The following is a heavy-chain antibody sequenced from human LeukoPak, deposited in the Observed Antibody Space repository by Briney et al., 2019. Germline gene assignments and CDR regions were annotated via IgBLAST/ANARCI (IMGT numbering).Heavy chain of an antibody. CDR3: AKDRIGYYGSGTTDWFDP. V-gene: IGHV3-23*01. CDR2: ISGSGGST. J-gene: IGHJ5*02. CDR1: GFTLSSYA. Sequence: GGSLRLSCAASGFTLSSYAMSWVRQAPGKGLEWVSAISGSGGSTYYADSVKGRFTISRDNSKNTLYLQMNSLRAEDTAVYCCAKDRIGYYGSGTTDWFDPWGQGTLVTVSS. D-gene: IGHD3-10*01.